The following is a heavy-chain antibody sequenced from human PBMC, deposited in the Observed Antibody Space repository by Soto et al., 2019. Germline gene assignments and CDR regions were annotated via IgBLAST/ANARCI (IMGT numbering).Heavy chain of an antibody. CDR1: GGTFDSYV. D-gene: IGHD3-10*01. Sequence: ASVKVSCKASGGTFDSYVISWLRQAPGQGLEWMGGIMPIFGTPNYAQKFRGRVTISADESTSTAYLELSSLTPDDTAVYYCARVHSSGIFYFVDPWGQGTLVTVSS. J-gene: IGHJ5*02. CDR2: IMPIFGTP. V-gene: IGHV1-69*13. CDR3: ARVHSSGIFYFVDP.